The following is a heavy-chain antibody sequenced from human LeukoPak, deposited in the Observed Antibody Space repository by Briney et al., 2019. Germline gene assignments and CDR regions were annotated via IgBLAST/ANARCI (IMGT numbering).Heavy chain of an antibody. CDR3: ARGDIVVVPAAIIPAFDI. CDR2: IYHSGST. Sequence: SETLSLTCTVSGGSISSGGYYWSWIRQPPGKGLEWIGYIYHSGSTYYNPSLKSRVTISVDRSKNQFSLKLSSVTAADTAVYYCARGDIVVVPAAIIPAFDIWGQGTMVTVSS. J-gene: IGHJ3*02. CDR1: GGSISSGGYY. D-gene: IGHD2-2*01. V-gene: IGHV4-30-2*01.